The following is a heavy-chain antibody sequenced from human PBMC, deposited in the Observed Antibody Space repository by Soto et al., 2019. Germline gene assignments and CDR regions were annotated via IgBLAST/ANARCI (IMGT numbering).Heavy chain of an antibody. Sequence: PGGSLRLSCAASGFTLSSYGMHWVRQAPGKGLEWVAVISYDGSNKYYADSVKGRFTISRDNSKNTLYLQMNSLRAEDTAVYYCAKGPAPFDYWGQGTLVTVSS. CDR2: ISYDGSNK. CDR3: AKGPAPFDY. CDR1: GFTLSSYG. J-gene: IGHJ4*02. V-gene: IGHV3-30*18.